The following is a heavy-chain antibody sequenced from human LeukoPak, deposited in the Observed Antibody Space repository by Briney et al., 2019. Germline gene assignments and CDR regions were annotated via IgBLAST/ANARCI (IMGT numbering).Heavy chain of an antibody. Sequence: PSETLSLTCTVSGGSISSSSYYWGWIRQPPGKGLEWIGSIYYSGSTYYNPSLKSRVTISVDTSKNQFSLKLSSVTAADTAVYYCARALVPYYYDSSGWAFDYWGQGTLVTVSS. CDR3: ARALVPYYYDSSGWAFDY. V-gene: IGHV4-39*07. CDR2: IYYSGST. J-gene: IGHJ4*02. D-gene: IGHD3-22*01. CDR1: GGSISSSSYY.